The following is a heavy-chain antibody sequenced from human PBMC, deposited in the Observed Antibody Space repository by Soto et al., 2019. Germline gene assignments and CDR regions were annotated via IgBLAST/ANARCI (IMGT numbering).Heavy chain of an antibody. CDR2: IWYDGSNK. CDR3: ARDPYYYDSSGHFDY. Sequence: QVQLVESGGGVVQPGRSLRLSCAASGFTFSSYGMHWVRQAPGKGLEWVAVIWYDGSNKYYADSVKGRFTISRDNSKNTLYLQMNSLRAEDTAVYYCARDPYYYDSSGHFDYWGQGTLVTVSS. V-gene: IGHV3-33*01. D-gene: IGHD3-22*01. CDR1: GFTFSSYG. J-gene: IGHJ4*02.